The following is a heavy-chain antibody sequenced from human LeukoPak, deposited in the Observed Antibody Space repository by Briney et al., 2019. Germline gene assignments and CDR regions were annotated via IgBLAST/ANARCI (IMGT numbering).Heavy chain of an antibody. D-gene: IGHD2-15*01. CDR1: GFTFSNNR. CDR3: VREVVEVPTAMVVYYYYFMDV. Sequence: PGGSLRLSCALSGFTFSNNRMYWVRQAPGKGLVWVSRIHPDGTRTDYADSVKGRFTISRDNAKNTLYLQMDSLRVDDTAAYYCVREVVEVPTAMVVYYYYFMDVWGKGTTVIVSS. J-gene: IGHJ6*03. V-gene: IGHV3-74*01. CDR2: IHPDGTRT.